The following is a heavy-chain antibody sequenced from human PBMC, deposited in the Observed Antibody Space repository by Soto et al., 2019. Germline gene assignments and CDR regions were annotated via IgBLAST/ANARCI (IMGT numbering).Heavy chain of an antibody. J-gene: IGHJ2*01. CDR2: IYYSGST. Sequence: QVQLQESGPGLVKPSETLSLTCTVSGGSVSSGSYYWSWIRQPPGKGLEWIGYIYYSGSTNYNPSPTSRVTISVDTSKNQFSLKLSSVTAADTAVYYCASSPYWYFDLWGRGTLVTVSS. CDR3: ASSPYWYFDL. V-gene: IGHV4-61*01. CDR1: GGSVSSGSYY.